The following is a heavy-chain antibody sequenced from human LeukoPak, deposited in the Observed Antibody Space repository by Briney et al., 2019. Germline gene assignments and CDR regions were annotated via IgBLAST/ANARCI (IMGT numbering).Heavy chain of an antibody. J-gene: IGHJ4*02. CDR2: IKQDGSEK. CDR3: ARGRCSSTSCFFDY. V-gene: IGHV3-7*01. D-gene: IGHD2-2*01. CDR1: GFTFSSYA. Sequence: AGGSLRLSCAASGFTFSSYAMSWVRQAPGKGLEWVANIKQDGSEKYYVDSVKGRFTISRDNAKNSLSLQMNSLRAEDTAVYYCARGRCSSTSCFFDYWGQGTLVTVSS.